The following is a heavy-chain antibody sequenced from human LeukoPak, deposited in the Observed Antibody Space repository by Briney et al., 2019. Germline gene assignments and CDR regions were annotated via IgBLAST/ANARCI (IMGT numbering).Heavy chain of an antibody. V-gene: IGHV1-2*02. CDR2: INPNSSGT. CDR1: GYTFTGYY. D-gene: IGHD1-26*01. J-gene: IGHJ4*02. CDR3: ARDLYSGSYFGY. Sequence: GASVKVSCKASGYTFTGYYMHWVRQAPGQGLEWMGWINPNSSGTNYAQKFQGRVTMTRDTSISTAYMELSRLRSDDTAVYYCARDLYSGSYFGYWGQGTPVTVSS.